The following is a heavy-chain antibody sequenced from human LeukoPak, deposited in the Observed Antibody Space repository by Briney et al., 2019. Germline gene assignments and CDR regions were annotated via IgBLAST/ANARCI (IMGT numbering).Heavy chain of an antibody. V-gene: IGHV4-59*08. J-gene: IGHJ2*01. Sequence: PSETLSLTCTVSGAPISQYYWNWIRQPPGKGLEWIGYIHHTGSTDCNPSLKSRVTISVDTSKNQFALKLSSVTAADTAVYYCARAFLYDSSGPPYFDLWGRGTLVTVSS. CDR1: GAPISQYY. CDR3: ARAFLYDSSGPPYFDL. D-gene: IGHD3-22*01. CDR2: IHHTGST.